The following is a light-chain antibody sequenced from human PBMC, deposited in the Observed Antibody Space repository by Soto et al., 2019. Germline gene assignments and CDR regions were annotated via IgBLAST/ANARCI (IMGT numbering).Light chain of an antibody. Sequence: QSGLTQPPSASGTPGQRVTISCSGSNSNIGTNSMNWYQQLPGTAPKLLIHSNNQRPSGVPDRFSGSKSGTSASLAISGLQSEDEADYYCAAWDGSLNGWVFGGGTKLTVL. CDR2: SNN. CDR3: AAWDGSLNGWV. V-gene: IGLV1-44*01. CDR1: NSNIGTNS. J-gene: IGLJ3*02.